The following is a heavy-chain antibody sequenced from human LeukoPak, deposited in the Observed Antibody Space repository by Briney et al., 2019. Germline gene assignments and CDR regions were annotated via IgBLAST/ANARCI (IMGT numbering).Heavy chain of an antibody. Sequence: ASVKVSCKASGYTFTSYAMHWVRQAPGQRLEWMGWINAGNGNTKYSQEFQGRVTITRDTSASTAYMELSSLRSEDTAVYYCARVPSGGDKFDPWGQGTLVTVSS. J-gene: IGHJ5*02. CDR3: ARVPSGGDKFDP. D-gene: IGHD6-25*01. CDR1: GYTFTSYA. V-gene: IGHV1-3*03. CDR2: INAGNGNT.